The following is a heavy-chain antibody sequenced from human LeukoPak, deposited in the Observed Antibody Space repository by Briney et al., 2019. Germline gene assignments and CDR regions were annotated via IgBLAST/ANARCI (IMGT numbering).Heavy chain of an antibody. V-gene: IGHV3-7*01. J-gene: IGHJ4*02. D-gene: IGHD4-17*01. CDR2: IKQDGSEK. CDR3: ARDQYGDSDY. Sequence: GSLRLSFAASGFTFSSYWTSWVRQAPGKGLEWVANIKQDGSEKYYVDSVKGRFTISRDNAKNSLYLQMNSLRAEDTAVYYCARDQYGDSDYWGQGTLVTVSS. CDR1: GFTFSSYW.